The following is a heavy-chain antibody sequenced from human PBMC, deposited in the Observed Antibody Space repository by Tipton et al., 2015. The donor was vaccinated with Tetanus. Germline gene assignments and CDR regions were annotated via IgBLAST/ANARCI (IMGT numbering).Heavy chain of an antibody. J-gene: IGHJ4*02. CDR3: ARRGGDFLTGYYDS. D-gene: IGHD3-9*01. CDR2: IYYSGST. V-gene: IGHV4-39*01. CDR1: GGSISSSNYY. Sequence: LRLSCTVSGGSISSSNYYWGWIRQPPGKGLEWIGRIYYSGSTSYNPSLKSRVTISVDTSKNRFSLELNSVTAADTAVYYCARRGGDFLTGYYDSWGQGTLVTVSS.